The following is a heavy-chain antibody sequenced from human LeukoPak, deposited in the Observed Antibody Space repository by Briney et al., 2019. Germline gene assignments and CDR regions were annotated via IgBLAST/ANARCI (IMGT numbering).Heavy chain of an antibody. CDR2: ISYDGSNK. CDR3: AKDSKKSSIYCSPDY. D-gene: IGHD6-13*01. V-gene: IGHV3-30*18. J-gene: IGHJ4*02. Sequence: PGGSLRLSCAASGVTFSSYGMHWVRQAPGKGLEWVAVISYDGSNKYYADSVKGRFTISRDNSKNTLYLQMNSLRAEDTAVYYCAKDSKKSSIYCSPDYWGQGTLVTVSS. CDR1: GVTFSSYG.